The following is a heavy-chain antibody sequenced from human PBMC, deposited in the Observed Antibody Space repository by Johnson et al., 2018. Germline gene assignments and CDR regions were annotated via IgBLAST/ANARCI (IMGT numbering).Heavy chain of an antibody. CDR1: GFTFSSYW. J-gene: IGHJ6*02. Sequence: EVQLVESGGGLVQPGGSLRLSCAASGFTFSSYWMHWVRQAPGKGLVWVSRINSDGSSTSYADSVKGRVTLSSDNAKNTRYLQMTSLRAEDTSGYYCARGDSGGSSTSCYIVWGRCDYYYYGMDVWGQGTTVTVSS. CDR2: INSDGSST. D-gene: IGHD2-2*02. CDR3: ARGDSGGSSTSCYIVWGRCDYYYYGMDV. V-gene: IGHV3-74*02.